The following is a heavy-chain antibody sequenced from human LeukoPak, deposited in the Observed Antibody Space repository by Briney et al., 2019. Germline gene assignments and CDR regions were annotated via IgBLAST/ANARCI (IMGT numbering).Heavy chain of an antibody. V-gene: IGHV3-64*02. D-gene: IGHD2-2*02. CDR3: AREYCTPINCYNWGLGY. CDR1: GFPFTTYP. J-gene: IGHJ4*02. Sequence: PGGSLRLSCAASGFPFTTYPMRWVRQAPGKGLEYVSGIASNGGSKFYADSVKGRFTISRDNFKNTVYLQMDSLRTEDMAVYYCAREYCTPINCYNWGLGYWGQGTLVTVSS. CDR2: IASNGGSK.